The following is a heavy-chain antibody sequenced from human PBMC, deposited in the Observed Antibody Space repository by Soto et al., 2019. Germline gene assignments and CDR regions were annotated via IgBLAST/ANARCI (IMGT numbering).Heavy chain of an antibody. V-gene: IGHV6-1*01. CDR1: GDSVSSNSAA. J-gene: IGHJ5*02. CDR2: TYYRSKWYN. D-gene: IGHD3-3*01. CDR3: ARQSYYDFWSGYFSWFDP. Sequence: SQTLSLPCAISGDSVSSNSAAWNWIRQSPSRGLEWLGRTYYRSKWYNDYAVSVKSRITINPDTSKNQFSLQLNSVTPEDTAVYYCARQSYYDFWSGYFSWFDPWGQGTLVTVSS.